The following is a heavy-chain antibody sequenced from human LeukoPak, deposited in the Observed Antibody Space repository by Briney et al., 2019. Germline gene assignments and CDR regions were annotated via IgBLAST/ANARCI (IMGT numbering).Heavy chain of an antibody. CDR3: AREVSGDFALDS. V-gene: IGHV1-8*01. J-gene: IGHJ4*02. Sequence: GASVKVSCKASGYTFISNDINWVRQAAGQGLEWMGWMNPNSGHTDYAPKFQGRITMTKNTSINTAYMELSSLTSEDTAVYLCAREVSGDFALDSWGQGTLVTVSS. CDR1: GYTFISND. CDR2: MNPNSGHT.